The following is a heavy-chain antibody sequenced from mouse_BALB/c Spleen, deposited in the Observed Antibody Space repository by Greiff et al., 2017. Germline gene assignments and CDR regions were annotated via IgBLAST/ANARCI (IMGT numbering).Heavy chain of an antibody. J-gene: IGHJ4*01. CDR2: IDPENGNT. CDR3: ARSGYDYAMDY. D-gene: IGHD2-2*01. V-gene: IGHV14-1*02. CDR1: GFNIKDYY. Sequence: VQLQQSGAELVRPGALVKLSCKASGFNIKDYYMHWVKQRPEQGLEWIGWIDPENGNTIYDPKFQGKASITADTSSNTAYLQLSSLTTEDTAVYYCARSGYDYAMDYWGQGTSVTGSS.